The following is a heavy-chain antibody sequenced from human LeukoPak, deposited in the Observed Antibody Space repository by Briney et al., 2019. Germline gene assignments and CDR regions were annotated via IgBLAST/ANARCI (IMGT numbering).Heavy chain of an antibody. CDR2: ISSSGSTI. J-gene: IGHJ4*02. D-gene: IGHD5-18*01. Sequence: GGSLRLSCAASGFTFSSYEMHWVRQAPGKGLEWILYISSSGSTIYYADSVKGRFTISRDNGKNSLYLQMNSLRAEDTAVYYCARVHYNTAMVDIDYWGQGTLVTVSS. CDR3: ARVHYNTAMVDIDY. CDR1: GFTFSSYE. V-gene: IGHV3-48*03.